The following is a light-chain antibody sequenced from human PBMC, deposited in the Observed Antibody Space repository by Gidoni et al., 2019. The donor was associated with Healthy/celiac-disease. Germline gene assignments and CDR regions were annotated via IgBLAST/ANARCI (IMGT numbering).Light chain of an antibody. CDR3: QQSYSTPPT. Sequence: TQTTHSPSFLSASVGDRVTITCRAIQSISSYLYWYQQKPGKAPKLLIYAASSLQSGVPSRFSGSGSGTDFTLTISRLQPEDFATYYCQQSYSTPPTFGQGTKVEIK. CDR1: QSISSY. V-gene: IGKV1-39*01. CDR2: AAS. J-gene: IGKJ1*01.